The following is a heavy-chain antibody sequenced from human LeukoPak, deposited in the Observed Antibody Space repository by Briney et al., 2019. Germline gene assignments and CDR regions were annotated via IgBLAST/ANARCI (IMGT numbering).Heavy chain of an antibody. CDR1: GFTFSSYG. Sequence: GGSLRLSCAASGFTFSSYGMHWVRQAPGKGLEWVAVISYDGSNKYYADSVKGRFTISRDNSKNTLYLQMNSLRAEDTAVYYCAKGGWLQAYYYYYMDVWGKGTTVTVSS. CDR2: ISYDGSNK. J-gene: IGHJ6*03. V-gene: IGHV3-30*18. CDR3: AKGGWLQAYYYYYMDV. D-gene: IGHD3-22*01.